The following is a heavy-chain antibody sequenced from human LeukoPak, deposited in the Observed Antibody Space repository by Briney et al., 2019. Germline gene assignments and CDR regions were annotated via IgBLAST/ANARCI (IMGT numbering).Heavy chain of an antibody. CDR3: ARDDYGGNALGY. D-gene: IGHD4-23*01. J-gene: IGHJ4*02. CDR1: GGSISSYY. V-gene: IGHV4-59*01. Sequence: PSETLSLTCTVSGGSISSYYWTWIRQPPGKGLEWIGYIYYTGSTNYNPSLKSRVTISINTSKNQFSLKLSSVTAADTAVYYCARDDYGGNALGYWGQGTLVTVSS. CDR2: IYYTGST.